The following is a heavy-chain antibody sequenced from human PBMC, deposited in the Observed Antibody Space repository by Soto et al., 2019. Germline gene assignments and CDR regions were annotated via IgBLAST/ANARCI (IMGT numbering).Heavy chain of an antibody. D-gene: IGHD4-17*01. CDR2: IIPIFGTS. V-gene: IGHV1-69*06. CDR1: GGTFSSYA. J-gene: IGHJ6*02. CDR3: ARGRGERTAPVAEPPTGMDV. Sequence: QVQLVQSGAEVKKPGSSVKVSCKASGGTFSSYAISWVRQAPGQGLEWMGGIIPIFGTSNYAQKFQGRVTITAYKSTSTAYMELSSLNSEDTDVYYCARGRGERTAPVAEPPTGMDVWGQGTTVTVSS.